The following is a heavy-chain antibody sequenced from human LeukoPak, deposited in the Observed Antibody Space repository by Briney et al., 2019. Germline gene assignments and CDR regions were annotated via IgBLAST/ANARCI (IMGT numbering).Heavy chain of an antibody. J-gene: IGHJ3*02. V-gene: IGHV1-8*01. D-gene: IGHD4-23*01. CDR3: ARSLIDYGGSYGAFDI. Sequence: GASVKVSCKASGYTFTSYDINWVRQATGQGLEWMGWMNPNSGNTGYAQKFQGRVTMTRNTSISTAYMDLSSLRSEDTAVYYCARSLIDYGGSYGAFDIWGQGTMVTVSS. CDR1: GYTFTSYD. CDR2: MNPNSGNT.